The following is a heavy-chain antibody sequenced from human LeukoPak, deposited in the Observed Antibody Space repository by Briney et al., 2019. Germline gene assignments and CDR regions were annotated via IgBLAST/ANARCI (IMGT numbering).Heavy chain of an antibody. J-gene: IGHJ5*02. CDR3: ARRHCSSPSCHRNWFDP. CDR1: GASISNFY. V-gene: IGHV4-59*01. D-gene: IGHD2-2*01. CDR2: ISYSGST. Sequence: PSETLSLTCTVSGASISNFYWSWIRQPPGKGLEWIGDISYSGSTNYNPSLKSRVTMSVDTSKNQFSLKLRSMTAADTAVYYCARRHCSSPSCHRNWFDPWGQGTLVTVSS.